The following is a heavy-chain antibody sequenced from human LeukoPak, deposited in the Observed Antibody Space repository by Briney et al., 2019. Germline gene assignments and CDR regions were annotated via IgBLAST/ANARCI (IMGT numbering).Heavy chain of an antibody. V-gene: IGHV3-21*01. CDR1: GFTLNSYT. J-gene: IGHJ5*02. CDR2: ISSTSSYI. Sequence: GGSLRLSCAASGFTLNSYTLSWVRQAPGKGLEWVSSISSTSSYIHYADSVKGRFTISRDNPDNVVYLQMNSLRAEDTAVYYCARVAVAGPTGWFDPWGQGTLVTVSS. CDR3: ARVAVAGPTGWFDP. D-gene: IGHD6-13*01.